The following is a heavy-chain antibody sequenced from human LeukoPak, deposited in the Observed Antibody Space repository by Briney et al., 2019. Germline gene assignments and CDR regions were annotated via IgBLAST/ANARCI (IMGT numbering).Heavy chain of an antibody. J-gene: IGHJ4*02. D-gene: IGHD1-1*01. CDR3: ARDTARTGKMDY. V-gene: IGHV3-21*01. Sequence: GGSLRLSCAASGFTFSSYSMNWVRQAPGKGLEWVSSISSSSSYIYYADSVKGRFTISRDNAKNSLYLQMNSLRAEDTAVYYCARDTARTGKMDYWGQGTLVTVSS. CDR1: GFTFSSYS. CDR2: ISSSSSYI.